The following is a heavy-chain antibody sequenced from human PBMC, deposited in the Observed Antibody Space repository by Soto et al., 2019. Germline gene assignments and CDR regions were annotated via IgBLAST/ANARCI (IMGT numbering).Heavy chain of an antibody. CDR3: ARERAAHWFDP. CDR2: IYYSGST. CDR1: GGSISSGGYY. V-gene: IGHV4-31*03. J-gene: IGHJ5*02. Sequence: SETLSLTCTVSGGSISSGGYYWSWIRQHPGKGLEWIGYIYYSGSTYYNPSLKSRVTISVDTSKNQFSLKLSSVTAADTAVYYCARERAAHWFDPWGQGTLVTVS. D-gene: IGHD6-6*01.